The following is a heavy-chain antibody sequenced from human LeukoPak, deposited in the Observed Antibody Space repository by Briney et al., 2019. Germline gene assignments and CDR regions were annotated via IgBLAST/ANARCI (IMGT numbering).Heavy chain of an antibody. D-gene: IGHD3-3*01. CDR3: ARDRNYDFWSGQIYYYYMDV. J-gene: IGHJ6*03. Sequence: GGSLRLSCAASGFTFSSYWMSWVRQAPGKGLEWVANIRQDGSEKYYVDSVKGRFTISRDNAKNSLYLQMNSLRAEDTAVYYCARDRNYDFWSGQIYYYYMDVWGKGTTVTVSS. CDR2: IRQDGSEK. V-gene: IGHV3-7*01. CDR1: GFTFSSYW.